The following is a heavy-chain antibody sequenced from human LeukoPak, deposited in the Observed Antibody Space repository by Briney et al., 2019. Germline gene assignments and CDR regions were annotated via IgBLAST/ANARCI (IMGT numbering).Heavy chain of an antibody. CDR1: GYTFTSYA. D-gene: IGHD2-15*01. J-gene: IGHJ4*02. Sequence: GGSLRVSCKASGYTFTSYAMNWVRQAPGQGLEWVACISGNSGSTGYAQKFQGRFSMTSNTSISTAYMQVRSLKSEDTAVYYCARGAPGSSCSGGSCPYFDFWGQGTLVSVSS. V-gene: IGHV1-8*02. CDR2: ISGNSGST. CDR3: ARGAPGSSCSGGSCPYFDF.